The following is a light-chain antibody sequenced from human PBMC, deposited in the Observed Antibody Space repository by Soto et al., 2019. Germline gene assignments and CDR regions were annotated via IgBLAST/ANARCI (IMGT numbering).Light chain of an antibody. Sequence: EIVMTQSPATLSVSPGERATLSCRASQSVSSRLAWYQRKPGQAPRLLIYDASTRATGIPARFSGSGSGTDFTLTISSLEPEDFAVYYCQQRSNWITFGQGTRLEIK. CDR3: QQRSNWIT. V-gene: IGKV3-11*01. CDR2: DAS. CDR1: QSVSSR. J-gene: IGKJ5*01.